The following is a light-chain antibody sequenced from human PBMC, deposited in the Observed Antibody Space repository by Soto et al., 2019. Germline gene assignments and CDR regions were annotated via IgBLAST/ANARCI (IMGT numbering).Light chain of an antibody. Sequence: EIVMTQSPATLSVSPGERSTLSCRASQSVSSNLAWYQQKPGQAPRHLIYGASTRATGIPARFSGSGSWTELTLTISSLQSADFAVYYCQQYNNWPPYTFGQGTKLEIK. CDR2: GAS. V-gene: IGKV3-15*01. CDR3: QQYNNWPPYT. CDR1: QSVSSN. J-gene: IGKJ2*01.